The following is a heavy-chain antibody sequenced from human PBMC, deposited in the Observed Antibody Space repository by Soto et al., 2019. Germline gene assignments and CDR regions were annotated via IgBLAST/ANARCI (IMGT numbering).Heavy chain of an antibody. J-gene: IGHJ6*04. D-gene: IGHD2-2*01. CDR1: GYTFTGYY. CDR3: ARGVEDIVVVPAAPYYGMDV. CDR2: INPNSGGT. V-gene: IGHV1-2*04. Sequence: QVQLVQSGAEVKKPGASVKVSCKASGYTFTGYYMHWVRQAPGQGLEWMGWINPNSGGTNYAQKFQGWVTMTRDTSISTAYMELSRLRSDDTAVYYCARGVEDIVVVPAAPYYGMDVWGKGTTVTVSS.